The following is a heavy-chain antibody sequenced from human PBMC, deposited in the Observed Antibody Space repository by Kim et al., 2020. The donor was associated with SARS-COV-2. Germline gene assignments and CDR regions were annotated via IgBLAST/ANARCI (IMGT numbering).Heavy chain of an antibody. CDR2: ISSSSNYR. CDR1: GFTFSSYS. D-gene: IGHD3-10*01. Sequence: GGSLRLSCAASGFTFSSYSMNWVRQAPGKGLEWVSSISSSSNYRYYADSVKGRFNISRDNAKDSLYLQMNSLRAEDTAVYYCARGRDAFGDYWGQGTLVTVSS. V-gene: IGHV3-21*01. CDR3: ARGRDAFGDY. J-gene: IGHJ4*02.